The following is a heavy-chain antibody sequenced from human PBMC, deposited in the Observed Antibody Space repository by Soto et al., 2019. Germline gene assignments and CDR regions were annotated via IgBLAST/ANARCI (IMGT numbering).Heavy chain of an antibody. J-gene: IGHJ6*04. Sequence: PSETLSLTCTVSGGSISSSSYYWGWIRQPPGKGLEWIGSIYYSGSTYYNPSLKSRVTISVDTSKNQFSLKLSSVTAADTAVYYCARLSRSSWYRAYYYGMYVRGYGTTVTVSS. V-gene: IGHV4-39*01. CDR2: IYYSGST. CDR3: ARLSRSSWYRAYYYGMYV. CDR1: GGSISSSSYY. D-gene: IGHD6-13*01.